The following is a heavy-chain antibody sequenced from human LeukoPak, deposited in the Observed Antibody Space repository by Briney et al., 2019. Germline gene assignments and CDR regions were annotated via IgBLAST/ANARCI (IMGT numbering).Heavy chain of an antibody. CDR2: IYPGDSDT. Sequence: GESLKISCKGSGYSFTRYWIGWVRQMPGKGLEWMGIIYPGDSDTRYSPSLQGQVTISADTSISTAYLQWSSLKASDTAMYYCARPVVTDYEAFDIWGQGTMVTVSS. D-gene: IGHD4-23*01. CDR1: GYSFTRYW. CDR3: ARPVVTDYEAFDI. V-gene: IGHV5-51*01. J-gene: IGHJ3*02.